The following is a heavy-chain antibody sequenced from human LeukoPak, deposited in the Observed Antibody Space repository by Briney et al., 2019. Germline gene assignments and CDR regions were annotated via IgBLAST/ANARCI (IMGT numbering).Heavy chain of an antibody. V-gene: IGHV1-2*06. CDR2: INPNSGGT. J-gene: IGHJ4*02. D-gene: IGHD3-22*01. Sequence: ASVKVSCKASGYTFTGYYIHWVRQAPGQGLEWMGRINPNSGGTNYAQKFQGRVTMTRDTSISTAYMELSRLRSDDTAVYYCARDMYYYDSSGYYLDYWGQGTLVTVSS. CDR3: ARDMYYYDSSGYYLDY. CDR1: GYTFTGYY.